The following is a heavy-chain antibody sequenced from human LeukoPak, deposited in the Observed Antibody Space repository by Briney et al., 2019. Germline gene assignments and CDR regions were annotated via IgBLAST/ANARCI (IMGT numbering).Heavy chain of an antibody. CDR1: GGSISSGGYY. D-gene: IGHD1-7*01. J-gene: IGHJ5*02. Sequence: PSETLSLTCTVSGGSISSGGYYWSWIRQPPGKGLEWIGYIYHSGSTYYNPSLKSRVTISVDRSKNQFSLKLSSVTAADTAVYYCARHVGTGTLDMEYNWFDPWGQGTLVTVSS. CDR2: IYHSGST. CDR3: ARHVGTGTLDMEYNWFDP. V-gene: IGHV4-30-2*01.